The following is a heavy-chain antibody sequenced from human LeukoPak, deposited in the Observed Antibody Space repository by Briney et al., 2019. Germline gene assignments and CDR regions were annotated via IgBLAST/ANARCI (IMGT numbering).Heavy chain of an antibody. V-gene: IGHV1-2*02. CDR2: INPNSGGT. CDR1: GYTFTGYY. Sequence: GASVKVSCKASGYTFTGYYMHWVRQAPGQGLKWMGWINPNSGGTNYAQKFQGRVTMTRDTSISTAYMELSRLRSDDTAVYYCARDHRWLSYDSSGYCGYWGQGTLVTVSS. D-gene: IGHD3-22*01. CDR3: ARDHRWLSYDSSGYCGY. J-gene: IGHJ4*02.